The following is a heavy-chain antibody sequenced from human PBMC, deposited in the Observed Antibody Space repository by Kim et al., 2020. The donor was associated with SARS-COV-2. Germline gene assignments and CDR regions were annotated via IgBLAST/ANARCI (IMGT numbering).Heavy chain of an antibody. D-gene: IGHD2-2*01. V-gene: IGHV4-34*01. Sequence: SETLSLTCAVYGGSFSGYYWSWIRQPPGKGLEWIGEINHSGSTNYNPSLKSRVTISVDTSKNQFSLKLSSVTAADTAVYYCARGARADSSTRNKNPWFDPWGQGTLVTVSS. CDR2: INHSGST. CDR1: GGSFSGYY. J-gene: IGHJ5*02. CDR3: ARGARADSSTRNKNPWFDP.